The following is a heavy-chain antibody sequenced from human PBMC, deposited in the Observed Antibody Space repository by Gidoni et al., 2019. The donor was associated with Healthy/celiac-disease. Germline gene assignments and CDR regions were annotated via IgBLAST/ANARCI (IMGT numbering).Heavy chain of an antibody. CDR2: INPNSGGT. J-gene: IGHJ3*02. V-gene: IGHV1-2*04. CDR3: ARMHYYDSTRAFDI. D-gene: IGHD3-22*01. CDR1: GYTCTGYY. Sequence: QVQLVQSGAEVKKPGASVKVSCKASGYTCTGYYMHWVRQAPGQGLEWMGWINPNSGGTNYAQKFQGWVTMTRDTSISTAYMELSRLRSDDTAVYYCARMHYYDSTRAFDIWGQGTMVTVSS.